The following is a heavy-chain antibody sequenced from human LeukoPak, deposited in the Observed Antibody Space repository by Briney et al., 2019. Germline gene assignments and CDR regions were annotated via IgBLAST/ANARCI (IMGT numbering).Heavy chain of an antibody. CDR1: GGSISSYY. V-gene: IGHV4-59*01. CDR3: ARGFLFDY. CDR2: IYYSGST. J-gene: IGHJ4*02. Sequence: SETLSLSCTDSGGSISSYYWSWIRQPPGKGLEWIGYIYYSGSTNYNPSLKSRVTISVDTSKNQFSLKLSSVTAADTAVYYCARGFLFDYWGQGTLVTVSS.